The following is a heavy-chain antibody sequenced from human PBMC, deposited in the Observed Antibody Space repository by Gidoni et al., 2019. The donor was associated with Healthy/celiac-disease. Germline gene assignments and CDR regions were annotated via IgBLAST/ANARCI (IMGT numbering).Heavy chain of an antibody. CDR2: IRSNGGST. Sequence: EVQLVESGGGLVQPGGSLRLSCSASGFTFSSYAMHWVRQAPGKGLEYVSAIRSNGGSTYYADSVKGRFTISRDNSKNTLYLQMSSLRAEDTAVYYCVKGGDNDYGDSYFDYWGQGTLVTVSS. V-gene: IGHV3-64D*06. D-gene: IGHD4-17*01. CDR1: GFTFSSYA. J-gene: IGHJ4*02. CDR3: VKGGDNDYGDSYFDY.